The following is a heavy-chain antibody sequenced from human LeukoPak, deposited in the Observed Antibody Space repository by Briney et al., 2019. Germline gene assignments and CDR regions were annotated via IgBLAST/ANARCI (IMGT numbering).Heavy chain of an antibody. CDR3: AREAMVRGVYYFDY. CDR2: IYGAGTT. J-gene: IGHJ4*02. CDR1: GFTVSSNY. D-gene: IGHD3-10*01. Sequence: GGSLRLSCAASGFTVSSNYMNWVRQSPGKGLEWVTVIYGAGTTYYADSVKGRFTISTDNSKNSLYLQMNSLRDEDTAVYYCAREAMVRGVYYFDYWGQGTLVTVSS. V-gene: IGHV3-53*01.